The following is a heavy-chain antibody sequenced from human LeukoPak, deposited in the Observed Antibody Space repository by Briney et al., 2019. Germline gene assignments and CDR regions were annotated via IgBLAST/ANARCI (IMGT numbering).Heavy chain of an antibody. V-gene: IGHV4-34*01. CDR3: ARGGLENGYHSNDGFDI. CDR1: GGSFSGYY. J-gene: IGHJ3*02. Sequence: SETLSLTCAVYGGSFSGYYWSWIRQPPGKGLEWIGEINHSGSTNYNPSLKSRVTISVDTSKNQFSLKLSSVTAADTAVYYCARGGLENGYHSNDGFDIWGQGTMVTVSS. CDR2: INHSGST. D-gene: IGHD3-22*01.